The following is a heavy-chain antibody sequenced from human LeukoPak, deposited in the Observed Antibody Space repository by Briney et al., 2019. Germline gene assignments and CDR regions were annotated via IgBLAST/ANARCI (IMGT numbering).Heavy chain of an antibody. Sequence: PGGSLRLSCAASGFTFRSYAMTWVRQAPGKGLEWVSGISGSGGSTYYAGSVKGRFTISRDNSKNTVYLQMNSLRAEDTAVYYCAKGLDYGDFAFDYWGQGTLVTVSS. CDR3: AKGLDYGDFAFDY. CDR1: GFTFRSYA. CDR2: ISGSGGST. J-gene: IGHJ4*02. D-gene: IGHD4-17*01. V-gene: IGHV3-23*01.